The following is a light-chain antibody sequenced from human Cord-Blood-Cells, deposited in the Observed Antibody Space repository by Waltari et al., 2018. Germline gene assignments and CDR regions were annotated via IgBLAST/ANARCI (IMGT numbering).Light chain of an antibody. J-gene: IGKJ1*01. CDR1: QSVLYSSNNKHS. CDR2: WAS. V-gene: IGKV4-1*01. CDR3: QQYYSTPWT. Sequence: DIVMTQSPDSLAVSLGERATINCKSSQSVLYSSNNKHSLAWYQQKPGQPPKLLIYWASTRESGVPDRFSGSGSGTDFTRTISSLQAEDVAVYYCQQYYSTPWTFGQGTKVEIK.